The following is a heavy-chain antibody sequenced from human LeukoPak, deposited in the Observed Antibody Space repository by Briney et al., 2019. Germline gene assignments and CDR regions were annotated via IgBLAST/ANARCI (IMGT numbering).Heavy chain of an antibody. CDR2: INPNSGGT. Sequence: ASVKVSCKASGYTFTGYYMHWVRQAPGQGLEWMGWINPNSGGTNYAQKFQGWVTMTRDTSISTAYMELSRLRSDDTAVYYCARSSGSYYYYGMDVWGQGTTVTVSS. V-gene: IGHV1-2*04. CDR1: GYTFTGYY. D-gene: IGHD1-26*01. CDR3: ARSSGSYYYYGMDV. J-gene: IGHJ6*02.